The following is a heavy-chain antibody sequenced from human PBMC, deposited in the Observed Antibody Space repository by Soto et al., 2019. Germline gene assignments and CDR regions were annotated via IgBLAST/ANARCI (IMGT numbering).Heavy chain of an antibody. Sequence: SGGSLRLSCAASGFTFSSYAMKWVRQAPGKGLEWVSLIGESGTPTYYADSVKGRFTISRDNSGNTLFLEMYSLRAEDTAVYYCARYIPGVRYYGMDVWGQGTTDTVSS. D-gene: IGHD2-2*01. V-gene: IGHV3-23*01. CDR1: GFTFSSYA. J-gene: IGHJ6*02. CDR2: IGESGTPT. CDR3: ARYIPGVRYYGMDV.